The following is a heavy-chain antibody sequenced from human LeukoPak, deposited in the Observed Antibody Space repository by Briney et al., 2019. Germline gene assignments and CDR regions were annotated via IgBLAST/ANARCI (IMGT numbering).Heavy chain of an antibody. CDR3: ARESPGPYGSGSAGI. CDR1: GFTFSSYA. V-gene: IGHV3-21*01. D-gene: IGHD3-10*01. J-gene: IGHJ3*02. CDR2: ISSSSSYI. Sequence: GGSLRLPCAASGFTFSSYAMTWVRQAPGKGLEWVSSISSSSSYIYYADSVKGRFTISRDNAKNSLYLQMNSLRAEDTAVYYCARESPGPYGSGSAGIWGQGTLVGVSS.